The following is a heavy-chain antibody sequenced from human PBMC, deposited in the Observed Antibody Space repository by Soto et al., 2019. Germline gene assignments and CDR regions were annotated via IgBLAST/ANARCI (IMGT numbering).Heavy chain of an antibody. D-gene: IGHD6-19*01. CDR1: GGSFSGYY. CDR3: ARAGSSSGWYRWKNYFAY. V-gene: IGHV4-34*01. CDR2: IKHSGST. J-gene: IGHJ4*02. Sequence: QVQLQQWGAGLLKPSETLSLTCAVYGGSFSGYYWSWIRQPPGKGLERIGEIKHSGSTNYNPSLKSPVTISVDTSKNQFSLKLSSVTAAHTTVYFCARAGSSSGWYRWKNYFAYWGQGTLVTVSS.